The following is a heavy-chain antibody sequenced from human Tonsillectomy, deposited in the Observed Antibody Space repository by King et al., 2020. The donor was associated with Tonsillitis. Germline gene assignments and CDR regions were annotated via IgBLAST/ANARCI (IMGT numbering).Heavy chain of an antibody. CDR3: ARGNSGSYQRDDALDI. J-gene: IGHJ3*02. CDR2: ISPNSDYI. V-gene: IGHV3-21*06. CDR1: GFTFSGYS. Sequence: EVQLVESGGGLVEPGGSLRLSCTASGFTFSGYSMNWVRQAPGKGPEWVSSISPNSDYIYYADPLKGRFTVSIDNAKNSLYLQMNSLGAEDTAVYYCARGNSGSYQRDDALDIWGRGTGVTVSA. D-gene: IGHD1-26*01.